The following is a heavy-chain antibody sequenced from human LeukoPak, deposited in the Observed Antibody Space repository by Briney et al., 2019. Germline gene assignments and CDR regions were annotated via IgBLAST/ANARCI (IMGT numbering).Heavy chain of an antibody. J-gene: IGHJ4*02. D-gene: IGHD1-26*01. CDR1: GGSISSGGYS. V-gene: IGHV4-30-4*07. Sequence: SQTLSLTCAVSGGSISSGGYSWSWIRQPPGKGLEWIGYIYYSGSTYYNPSLKSRVTISVDTSKNQFSLKLSSVTAADTAVYYCAREETEKGGSVYWGQGTLVTVSS. CDR3: AREETEKGGSVY. CDR2: IYYSGST.